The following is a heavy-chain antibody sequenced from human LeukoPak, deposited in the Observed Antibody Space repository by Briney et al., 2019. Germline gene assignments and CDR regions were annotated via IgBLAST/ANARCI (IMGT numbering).Heavy chain of an antibody. CDR1: GFTFSSYE. J-gene: IGHJ4*02. Sequence: PGGSLRLSCAASGFTFSSYEMNWVRQAPGKGLEWVSAISSDGSTYYADSVKGRFTVSRDNSKNTLYLQMNSLRAEDTAIYYCAKILYGSGYFLLDSWGQGTLVTVSS. CDR2: ISSDGST. D-gene: IGHD3-3*01. V-gene: IGHV3-23*01. CDR3: AKILYGSGYFLLDS.